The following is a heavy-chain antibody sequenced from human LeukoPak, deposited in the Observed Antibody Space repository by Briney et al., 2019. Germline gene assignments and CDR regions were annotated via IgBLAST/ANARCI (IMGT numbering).Heavy chain of an antibody. CDR2: IYYSGST. J-gene: IGHJ4*02. Sequence: SETLSLTCTVSGGSISSFYWSWIRQPPGKGLEWIGYIYYSGSTNYNSPLKSRVTISVDTSKNQFSLKLTSVTAADTAVYYCARAAYCGGNCYYYFDYWGQGALVTVSS. CDR3: ARAAYCGGNCYYYFDY. D-gene: IGHD2-21*02. CDR1: GGSISSFY. V-gene: IGHV4-59*01.